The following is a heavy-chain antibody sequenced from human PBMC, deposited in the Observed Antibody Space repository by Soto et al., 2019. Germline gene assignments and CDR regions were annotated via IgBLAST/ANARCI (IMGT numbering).Heavy chain of an antibody. CDR2: ISYDGSNK. J-gene: IGHJ5*02. Sequence: QVQLVESGGGVVQPGRSLRLSCAASGFTFSSYAMHWVRQAPGKGLEWVAVISYDGSNKYYADSVKGRFTISRDNSKNTLYLQMNSLRAEDTAVYYCARALLLWFGESRRYDWFDPWGQGTLVTVSS. CDR3: ARALLLWFGESRRYDWFDP. D-gene: IGHD3-10*01. CDR1: GFTFSSYA. V-gene: IGHV3-30-3*01.